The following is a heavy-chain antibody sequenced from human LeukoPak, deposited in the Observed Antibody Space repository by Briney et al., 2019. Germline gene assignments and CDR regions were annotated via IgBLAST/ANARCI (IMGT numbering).Heavy chain of an antibody. CDR2: ISGSGGST. D-gene: IGHD3-22*01. J-gene: IGHJ4*02. Sequence: GGSLRLSCAASGFTFSSYAMSWVRQAPGKGLEWVSAISGSGGSTYYADSVKGRFTISRDNSKNTLYLQMNSLRAEDTAVYYCARSQTRITMIVVVTPFDYWGQGTLVTVSS. CDR3: ARSQTRITMIVVVTPFDY. CDR1: GFTFSSYA. V-gene: IGHV3-23*01.